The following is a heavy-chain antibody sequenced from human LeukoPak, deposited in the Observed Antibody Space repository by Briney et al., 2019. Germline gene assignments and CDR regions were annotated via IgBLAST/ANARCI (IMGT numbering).Heavy chain of an antibody. D-gene: IGHD2-15*01. CDR1: GFTFSSYA. J-gene: IGHJ4*02. CDR3: ARDHCSGDNCYYDY. V-gene: IGHV3-74*01. CDR2: INSDGSST. Sequence: PGGSLRLSCAASGFTFSSYAMHWVRQAPGRGLVRVSRINSDGSSTRYADSVKGRFTISRDNAKNSLYLQMNSLRAEDTAVYYCARDHCSGDNCYYDYWGQGTLVTVSS.